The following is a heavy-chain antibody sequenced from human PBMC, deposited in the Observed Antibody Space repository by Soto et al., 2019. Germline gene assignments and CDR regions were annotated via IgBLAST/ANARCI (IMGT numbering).Heavy chain of an antibody. V-gene: IGHV1-69*01. CDR1: GGTFSSYA. CDR3: ARVVAAAGRYYYGMDF. Sequence: QVQLVQSGAEVKKPGSSVKVSCKASGGTFSSYAISWVRQAPGQGLEWMGGIIPIFGTANYAQKVQGRVTITADESTSSAYMELSSLRSEDTAVYYCARVVAAAGRYYYGMDFWGQGTTVTVSS. J-gene: IGHJ6*02. D-gene: IGHD6-13*01. CDR2: IIPIFGTA.